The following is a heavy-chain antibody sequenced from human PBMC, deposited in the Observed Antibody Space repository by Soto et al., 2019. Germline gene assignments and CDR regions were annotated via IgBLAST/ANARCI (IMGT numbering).Heavy chain of an antibody. Sequence: GESLKISCAASGFTFSSYAMSWVRQAPGKGLEWVSAISGSGGSTYYADSVKGRFTISRDNSKNTLYLQMNSLRAEDTAVYYCAKASIFGVVIYYFDYWGQGTLVTVSS. J-gene: IGHJ4*02. CDR1: GFTFSSYA. D-gene: IGHD3-3*01. CDR2: ISGSGGST. V-gene: IGHV3-23*01. CDR3: AKASIFGVVIYYFDY.